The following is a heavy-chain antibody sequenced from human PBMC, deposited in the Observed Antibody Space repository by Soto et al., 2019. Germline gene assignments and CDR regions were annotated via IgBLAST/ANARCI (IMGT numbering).Heavy chain of an antibody. Sequence: PGGSLRLSCLASGFTFSSYWMHWVRQAPGKGLEWVSYISSSSSTIYYADSVKGRFTISRDNAKNSLYLQMNSLRAEDTAVYYCARSAPGRDAFDIWGQGTMVTVSS. CDR1: GFTFSSYW. CDR3: ARSAPGRDAFDI. J-gene: IGHJ3*02. V-gene: IGHV3-48*01. CDR2: ISSSSSTI.